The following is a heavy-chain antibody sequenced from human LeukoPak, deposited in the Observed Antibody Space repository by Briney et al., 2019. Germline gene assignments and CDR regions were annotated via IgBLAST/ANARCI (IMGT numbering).Heavy chain of an antibody. CDR2: ISYDGSNK. CDR3: ARVPAGIVGAIPFGDWFDP. D-gene: IGHD1-26*01. J-gene: IGHJ5*02. Sequence: GGSLRLSCTASGFTFSSYSLNWVRQAPGKGLEWVAVISYDGSNKYYADSVKGRFTISRDNSKNTLYLQMNSLRAEDTAVYYCARVPAGIVGAIPFGDWFDPWGQGTLVTVSS. CDR1: GFTFSSYS. V-gene: IGHV3-30-3*01.